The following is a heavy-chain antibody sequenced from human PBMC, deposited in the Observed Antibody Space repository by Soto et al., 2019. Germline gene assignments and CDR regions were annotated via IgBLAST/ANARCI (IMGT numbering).Heavy chain of an antibody. J-gene: IGHJ5*02. CDR3: FTEASKTLRDCSDP. V-gene: IGHV4-4*07. CDR2: VYATGTS. Sequence: SETLSLTCSVSGGSMSKFCWSWIRKTAGKGLEWMGRVYATGTSEYNPSLRSRIAMSVDISKKTFSLRLRSVTAADTGVYYCFTEASKTLRDCSDPWGQGILVTVS. D-gene: IGHD4-17*01. CDR1: GGSMSKFC.